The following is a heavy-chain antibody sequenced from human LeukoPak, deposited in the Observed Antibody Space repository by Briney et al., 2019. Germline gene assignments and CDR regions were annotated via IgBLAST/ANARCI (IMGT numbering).Heavy chain of an antibody. J-gene: IGHJ4*02. Sequence: PGGSLRLSCAASGFTFSSYWMHWVRHVPGKGLVWVARINPGGSSITYADSVKGRFTISRDNAKNTLYLQMDSLRGEDTGVYYCARSNQADDYWGQGTLVTVSS. CDR3: ARSNQADDY. D-gene: IGHD1-14*01. V-gene: IGHV3-74*01. CDR2: INPGGSSI. CDR1: GFTFSSYW.